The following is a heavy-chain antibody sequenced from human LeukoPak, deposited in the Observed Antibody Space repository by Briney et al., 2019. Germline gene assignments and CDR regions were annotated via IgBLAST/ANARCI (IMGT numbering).Heavy chain of an antibody. Sequence: GGSLRLSCAASGFTFSNYWMTWVRQAPGKGLEWVASIKQDGSEKYYVDSVKGRFTFSRDNAKNSLYLQMDSLRAEDTAVYYCARNLPVDYWGQGTLVTVSS. CDR2: IKQDGSEK. CDR1: GFTFSNYW. CDR3: ARNLPVDY. V-gene: IGHV3-7*03. J-gene: IGHJ4*02.